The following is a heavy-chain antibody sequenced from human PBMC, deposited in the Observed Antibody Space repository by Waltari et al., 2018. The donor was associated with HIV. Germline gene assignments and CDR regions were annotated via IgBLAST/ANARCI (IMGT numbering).Heavy chain of an antibody. V-gene: IGHV3-53*01. J-gene: IGHJ3*02. CDR1: GFTVSSNY. CDR3: ARALRYFDWTYAFDI. CDR2: IYSGGST. D-gene: IGHD3-9*01. Sequence: EVQLVGSGGGLIQPGGSLRLSCAASGFTVSSNYMIWVRQAPGKGLEWVSGIYSGGSTYYADSVKGRFTISRDNSKNTLYLKMNSLRAEDTAVDYCARALRYFDWTYAFDIWGQGTMVTVAS.